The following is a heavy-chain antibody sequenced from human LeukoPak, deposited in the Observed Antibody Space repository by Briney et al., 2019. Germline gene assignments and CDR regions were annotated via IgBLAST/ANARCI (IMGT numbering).Heavy chain of an antibody. Sequence: GGSLRLSCAASGFTLSSKYMSWVRQAPGKGREGVAVIYSGGSTYYADSVKGRFTISSDHSKNTLYLQMNSLRAEDTAVYYCARAPSVYFDYWGQGTLVTVSS. CDR3: ARAPSVYFDY. CDR1: GFTLSSKY. V-gene: IGHV3-53*01. CDR2: IYSGGST. J-gene: IGHJ4*02.